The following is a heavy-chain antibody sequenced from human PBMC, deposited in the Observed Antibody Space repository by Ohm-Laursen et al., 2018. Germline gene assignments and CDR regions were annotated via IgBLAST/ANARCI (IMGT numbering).Heavy chain of an antibody. CDR1: GFTFSNYW. CDR3: ARDFYHGMDV. J-gene: IGHJ6*02. CDR2: INSDGSTT. Sequence: SLRLSCAVSGFTFSNYWIHWVRQAPGKGLVWVSRINSDGSTTSYADSVRGRFTISRDNAKNTLYLQMNSLRAEDTAVYHCARDFYHGMDVWGQGTTATVSS. V-gene: IGHV3-74*01.